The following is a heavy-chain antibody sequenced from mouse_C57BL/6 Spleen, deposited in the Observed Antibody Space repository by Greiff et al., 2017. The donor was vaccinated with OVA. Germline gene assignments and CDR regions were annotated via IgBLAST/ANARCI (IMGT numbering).Heavy chain of an antibody. Sequence: VQLQQPGAELVMPGASVKLSCKASGYTFTSYWMHWVKQRPGQGLEWIGEIDPSDSYTNYNQKFKGKSTLTVDKSSSTAYMQLSSLTSEDSAVYYCARGGDGSSPYYAMDYWGQGTSVTVSS. CDR2: IDPSDSYT. V-gene: IGHV1-69*01. CDR3: ARGGDGSSPYYAMDY. CDR1: GYTFTSYW. J-gene: IGHJ4*01. D-gene: IGHD1-1*01.